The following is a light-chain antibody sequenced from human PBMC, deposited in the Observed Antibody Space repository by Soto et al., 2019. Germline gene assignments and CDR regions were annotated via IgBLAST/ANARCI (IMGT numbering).Light chain of an antibody. V-gene: IGLV2-8*01. CDR2: AVS. Sequence: QSALTQPPSASGSPGQSVTISCTGTSSDVGGYKYVSWYQQYPGKAPKLMIYAVSKRPSGVPDRFSGSKSGSSASLAISGLQSEDEANYYCAAWDDSLNGVVFGGGTKLTVL. CDR1: SSDVGGYKY. CDR3: AAWDDSLNGVV. J-gene: IGLJ2*01.